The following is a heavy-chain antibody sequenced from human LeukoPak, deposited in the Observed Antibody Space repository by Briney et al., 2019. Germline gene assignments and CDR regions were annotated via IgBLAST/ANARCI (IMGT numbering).Heavy chain of an antibody. Sequence: KPSETLSLTCTVFGGSISSCYWSWIRQPPGKGLEWIGYIYYSGSTNYNPSLKSRVTISVDTSKNQFSLKLSSVTAADTAVYYCARADLTGSNAFDIWGQGTMVTVSS. CDR1: GGSISSCY. CDR3: ARADLTGSNAFDI. V-gene: IGHV4-59*01. CDR2: IYYSGST. D-gene: IGHD2/OR15-2a*01. J-gene: IGHJ3*02.